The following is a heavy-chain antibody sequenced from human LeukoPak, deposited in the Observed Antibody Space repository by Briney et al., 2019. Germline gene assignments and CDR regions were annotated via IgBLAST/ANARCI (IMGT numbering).Heavy chain of an antibody. J-gene: IGHJ4*02. CDR2: IYCSGST. CDR1: GGSISSYY. D-gene: IGHD5-24*01. V-gene: IGHV4-59*08. CDR3: ARMGGYNGYYFDY. Sequence: SETLSLTCTVSGGSISSYYWSWIRQPPGKGLEWIGYIYCSGSTNYNPSLKSRVTISVDTSKNQFSLKLSSVTAADTAVYYCARMGGYNGYYFDYWGQGTLVTVSS.